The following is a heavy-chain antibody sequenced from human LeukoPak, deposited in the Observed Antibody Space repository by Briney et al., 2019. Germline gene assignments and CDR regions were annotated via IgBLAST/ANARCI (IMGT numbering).Heavy chain of an antibody. Sequence: SETLSLTCAVYGGSFSGYYWSWVRQPPGKGLEWVGEINHSGSTNYNPSLKSRVTISVDTSKNKFSLKLSSVTAADTAVYYCARGGDYDYVWGSYHKGNWFDPWGQGTLVTVSS. D-gene: IGHD3-16*02. CDR3: ARGGDYDYVWGSYHKGNWFDP. CDR2: INHSGST. J-gene: IGHJ5*02. V-gene: IGHV4-34*01. CDR1: GGSFSGYY.